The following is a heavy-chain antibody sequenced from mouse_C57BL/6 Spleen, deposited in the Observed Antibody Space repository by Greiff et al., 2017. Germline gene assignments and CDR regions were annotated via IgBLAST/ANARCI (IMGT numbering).Heavy chain of an antibody. CDR3: ARGYYGSSYYFDY. J-gene: IGHJ2*01. V-gene: IGHV1-80*01. CDR1: GYAFSSYW. CDR2: IYPGDGDT. Sequence: VQLQQSGAELVKPGASVKISCKASGYAFSSYWMNWVKQRPGQGLEWIGQIYPGDGDTNYNGKFNGKATLTADKSSSPAYMQLSSLTSEDSAVYFCARGYYGSSYYFDYWGQGTTLTVSS. D-gene: IGHD1-1*01.